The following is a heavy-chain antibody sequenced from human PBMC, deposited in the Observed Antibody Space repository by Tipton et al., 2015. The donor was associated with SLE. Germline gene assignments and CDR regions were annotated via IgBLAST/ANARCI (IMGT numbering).Heavy chain of an antibody. CDR1: GYSFSSYP. V-gene: IGHV1-3*01. CDR2: IHGGTGNT. J-gene: IGHJ5*02. Sequence: QLVQSGAEVKKPGASVKISCRGSGYSFSSYPIHWVRQGPGQGLEWMGWIHGGTGNTKYSQNFEARVTVSRDKSASTAYMELRSLRFEDTAVYYCARDTRWFDPWGQGTLVTVSS. CDR3: ARDTRWFDP.